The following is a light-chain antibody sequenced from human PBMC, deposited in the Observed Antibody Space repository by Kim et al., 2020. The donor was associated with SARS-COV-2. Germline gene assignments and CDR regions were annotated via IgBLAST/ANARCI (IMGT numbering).Light chain of an antibody. J-gene: IGLJ3*02. CDR3: ASWDDRLDGRV. CDR2: SNN. CDR1: RSNIGSNT. Sequence: RFSITCSGTRSNIGSNTVNWFQQFPGTAPNLLIFSNNRRPAGVPDRFSGSKSGTSASLAVSGLQSEDEADYYCASWDDRLDGRVFGGGTKLTVL. V-gene: IGLV1-44*01.